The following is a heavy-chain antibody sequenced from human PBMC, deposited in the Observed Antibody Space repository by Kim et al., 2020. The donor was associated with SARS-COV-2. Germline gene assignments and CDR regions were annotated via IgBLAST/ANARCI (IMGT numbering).Heavy chain of an antibody. Sequence: GGSTSYAQKSPGRVTMTRGTTTSTVYMELSSLRSEDTAVYYCARDLVADNWGQGTLVTVSS. D-gene: IGHD5-12*01. V-gene: IGHV1-46*01. J-gene: IGHJ4*02. CDR2: GGST. CDR3: ARDLVADN.